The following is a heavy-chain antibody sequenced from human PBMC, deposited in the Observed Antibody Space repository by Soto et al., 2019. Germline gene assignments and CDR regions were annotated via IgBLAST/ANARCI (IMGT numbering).Heavy chain of an antibody. CDR3: ARDSCSGGSCYNRPTYYYYYGMDV. CDR1: GYTFTSYY. Sequence: ASVKVSCKASGYTFTSYYVHWVRQAPGQGLEWMGIINPSGGSTSYAQKFQGRVTMTRDTSTSTVYMELSSLRSEDTAVYYCARDSCSGGSCYNRPTYYYYYGMDVWGQGTTVTVSS. V-gene: IGHV1-46*01. D-gene: IGHD2-15*01. CDR2: INPSGGST. J-gene: IGHJ6*02.